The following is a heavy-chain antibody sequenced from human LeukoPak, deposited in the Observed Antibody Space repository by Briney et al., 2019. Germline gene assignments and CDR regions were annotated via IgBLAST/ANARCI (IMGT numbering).Heavy chain of an antibody. CDR3: ARHQYYDFWSGYPSKFDY. CDR1: GGSTSSYY. D-gene: IGHD3-3*01. Sequence: SETLSLTCTVSGGSTSSYYWSWIRQPPGKGLEWIGYIYYSGSTNYNPSLKSRVTISVDTSKNQFSLKLSSVTAADTAVYYCARHQYYDFWSGYPSKFDYWGQGTLVTVSS. J-gene: IGHJ4*02. CDR2: IYYSGST. V-gene: IGHV4-59*08.